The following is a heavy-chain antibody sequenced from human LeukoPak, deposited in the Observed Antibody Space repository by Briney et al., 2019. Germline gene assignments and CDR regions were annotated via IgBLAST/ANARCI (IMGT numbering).Heavy chain of an antibody. D-gene: IGHD3-3*01. V-gene: IGHV3-30*02. J-gene: IGHJ4*02. CDR3: ATSRFLEWFGY. Sequence: GGSLRLSCAASGFTFSSYGMHWVRQAPGKGLEWVAVIWYDGSNKYYADSVKGRFTISRDNSKNTLYLQMNSLRSEDTAVYYCATSRFLEWFGYWGQGTLVTVSS. CDR2: IWYDGSNK. CDR1: GFTFSSYG.